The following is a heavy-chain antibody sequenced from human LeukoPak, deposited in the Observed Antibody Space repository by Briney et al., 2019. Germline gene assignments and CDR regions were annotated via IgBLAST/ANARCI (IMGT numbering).Heavy chain of an antibody. Sequence: SETLSLTCTVSGGSISSYYWSWIRQPPGKGLEWIGYIYYSGSTNYNPSLKSRVTISVDTSKNQFSLKLSSVTAADTAVYYCARDTSGELFDYWGQETLVTVSS. CDR1: GGSISSYY. CDR3: ARDTSGELFDY. CDR2: IYYSGST. V-gene: IGHV4-59*01. J-gene: IGHJ4*02. D-gene: IGHD3-10*01.